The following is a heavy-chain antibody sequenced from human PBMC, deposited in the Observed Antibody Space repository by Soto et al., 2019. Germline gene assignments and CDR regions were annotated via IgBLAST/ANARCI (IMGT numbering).Heavy chain of an antibody. CDR1: GGIFSTYA. V-gene: IGHV1-69*01. CDR2: IIPLFGTP. Sequence: QVQLVQSGAEVKKPGSSVKVSCKASGGIFSTYAISWLRQAPGQGLEWMGGIIPLFGTPNYAQRFQGRVTITADEYTSTAYMELSRLRSEDTAVYYCARDRDDYGSGNYYIRIDFWGQGTLVTVSS. D-gene: IGHD3-10*01. CDR3: ARDRDDYGSGNYYIRIDF. J-gene: IGHJ4*02.